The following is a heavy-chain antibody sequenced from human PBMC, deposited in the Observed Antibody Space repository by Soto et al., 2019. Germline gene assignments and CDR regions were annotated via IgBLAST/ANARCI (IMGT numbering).Heavy chain of an antibody. V-gene: IGHV1-18*01. Sequence: QVHLVQSGAELKKPGPSVKVSCKGSGYAFTTYGTTWVRQAPGQGLEWMGWISAHNGNTNYAQKLQGRVTVTRDTSTSTAYMELRSLRSDDTAVYYCARGRYGDYWGQGALVTVSS. CDR2: ISAHNGNT. CDR3: ARGRYGDY. D-gene: IGHD1-1*01. CDR1: GYAFTTYG. J-gene: IGHJ4*02.